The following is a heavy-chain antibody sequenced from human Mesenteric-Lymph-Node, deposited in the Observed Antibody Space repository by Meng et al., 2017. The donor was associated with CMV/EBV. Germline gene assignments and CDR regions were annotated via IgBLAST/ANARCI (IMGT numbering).Heavy chain of an antibody. CDR2: INHSGST. CDR3: ARGGDLLRYFDWLSPHFDY. Sequence: SETLSLTCAVYGGSLSGYYWSWIRQPPGKGLEWIGEINHSGSTNYNPSLKSRVTISVDTSKNQFSLKLSSVTAADTAVYYCARGGDLLRYFDWLSPHFDYWGQGTLVTVSS. CDR1: GGSLSGYY. D-gene: IGHD3-9*01. V-gene: IGHV4-34*01. J-gene: IGHJ4*02.